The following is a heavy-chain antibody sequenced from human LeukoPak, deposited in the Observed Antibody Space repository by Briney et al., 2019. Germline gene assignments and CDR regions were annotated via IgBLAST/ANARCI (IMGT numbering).Heavy chain of an antibody. CDR1: GYTFTSYD. CDR2: MNPNSGNT. V-gene: IGHV1-8*01. J-gene: IGHJ6*03. D-gene: IGHD6-13*01. CDR3: ARAHSSSWYRNLYYYYYYMDV. Sequence: ASVKVSCKASGYTFTSYDINWVRQATGQGLEWMGWMNPNSGNTGYAQKFQGRVTMTRNTSLSTAYMELSSLRSEDTAVYYCARAHSSSWYRNLYYYYYYMDVWGKGTTVTVSS.